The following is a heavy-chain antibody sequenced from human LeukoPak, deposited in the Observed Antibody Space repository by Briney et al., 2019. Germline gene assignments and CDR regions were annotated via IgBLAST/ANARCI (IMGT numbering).Heavy chain of an antibody. D-gene: IGHD2-2*01. CDR2: ISGSGVNT. J-gene: IGHJ4*02. V-gene: IGHV3-23*01. Sequence: GGSLRLSCAASGFTFSSYAMSWVRQAPGKGLEWVSVISGSGVNTYYADSVKGRFTVSRDSSKNTLYLQMNSLRAEDTAVYYCAKSRESYWVPEFDYWGQGTLVTVSS. CDR3: AKSRESYWVPEFDY. CDR1: GFTFSSYA.